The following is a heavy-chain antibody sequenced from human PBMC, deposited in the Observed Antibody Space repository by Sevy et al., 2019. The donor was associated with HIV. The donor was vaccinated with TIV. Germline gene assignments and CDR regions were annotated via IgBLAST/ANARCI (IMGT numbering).Heavy chain of an antibody. CDR3: ARDNLLPVMVSMVRGALSYYFDY. CDR2: ISSSSNYI. CDR1: GFTFSNYN. J-gene: IGHJ4*02. D-gene: IGHD3-10*01. V-gene: IGHV3-21*01. Sequence: GGSLRLSCAASGFTFSNYNMNWVRQAPGKGLEWVSSISSSSNYISYADSMKGRFTISRDNAKNSLYLQMNSLRAEDTAVYYCARDNLLPVMVSMVRGALSYYFDYWGQGTLVTVSS.